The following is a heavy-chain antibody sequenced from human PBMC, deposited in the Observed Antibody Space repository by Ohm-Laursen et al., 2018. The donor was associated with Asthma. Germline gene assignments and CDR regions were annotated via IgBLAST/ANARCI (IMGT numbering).Heavy chain of an antibody. D-gene: IGHD3-10*01. J-gene: IGHJ4*02. Sequence: GSLRLSCAASGFTFGKYGMNWVRQAPGRGLEWLAHISGSGSSIYHAGSVKGRFTISRDNSMNTLYVQMNSLRAEDTAVYYCARDHYYSSGTYFDYWGQGTLVTVSS. V-gene: IGHV3-48*01. CDR2: ISGSGSSI. CDR1: GFTFGKYG. CDR3: ARDHYYSSGTYFDY.